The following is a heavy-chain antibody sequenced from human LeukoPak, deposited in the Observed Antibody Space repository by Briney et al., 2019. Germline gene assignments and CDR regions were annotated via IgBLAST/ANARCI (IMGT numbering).Heavy chain of an antibody. D-gene: IGHD2-15*01. CDR1: GGTFSSYA. CDR3: ASSLSKLPSDY. J-gene: IGHJ4*02. Sequence: SVKVSCKASGGTFSSYAISWVRQAPGQGLEWTGRIIPIFGTANYAQKFQGRVTITTDESTSTAYMELSSLRSEDTAVYYCASSLSKLPSDYWGQGTLVTVSS. V-gene: IGHV1-69*05. CDR2: IIPIFGTA.